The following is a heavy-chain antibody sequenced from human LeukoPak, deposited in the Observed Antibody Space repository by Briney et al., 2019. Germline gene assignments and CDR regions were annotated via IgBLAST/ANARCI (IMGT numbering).Heavy chain of an antibody. D-gene: IGHD3-22*01. CDR3: APEEKYYYDSSGYFDY. V-gene: IGHV4-39*01. Sequence: SETLSLTCTVSGGSISSSSYYWGWLRQPPGTGLEWIGSIYYSGSTYYNPSLKSRVTISVDTSKNQFSLKLSSVTAADTAVYYCAPEEKYYYDSSGYFDYWGQGTLVTVSS. CDR1: GGSISSSSYY. CDR2: IYYSGST. J-gene: IGHJ4*02.